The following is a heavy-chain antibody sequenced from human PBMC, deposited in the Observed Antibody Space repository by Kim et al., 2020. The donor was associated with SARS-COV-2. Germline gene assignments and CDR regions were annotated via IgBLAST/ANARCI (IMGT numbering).Heavy chain of an antibody. D-gene: IGHD4-17*01. V-gene: IGHV3-53*01. J-gene: IGHJ4*02. Sequence: RTYYADSVEGRFSITRDNSENTLFLQMSSLSAEDTAVYYCARGGNFGDIDYWGQGALVTVSS. CDR2: RT. CDR3: ARGGNFGDIDY.